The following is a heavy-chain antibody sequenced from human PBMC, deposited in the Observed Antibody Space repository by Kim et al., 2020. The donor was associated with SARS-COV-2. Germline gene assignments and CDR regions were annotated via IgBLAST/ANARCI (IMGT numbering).Heavy chain of an antibody. V-gene: IGHV3-23*01. Sequence: DAESVKGRLNITRDNAKNTVYLQMNSRRAEDTACYYCAKERGGGSSFDYGGQGTLVTVSS. J-gene: IGHJ4*02. CDR3: AKERGGGSSFDY. D-gene: IGHD3-16*01.